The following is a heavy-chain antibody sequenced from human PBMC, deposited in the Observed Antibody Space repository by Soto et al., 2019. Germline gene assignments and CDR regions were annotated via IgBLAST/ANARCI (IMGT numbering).Heavy chain of an antibody. CDR3: ARVRLNYDILTGYYSPAVLPDY. CDR2: MNPNSGNT. Sequence: QVQLVQSGAEVKKPGASVKVSCKASGYTFTSYDINWVRQATGQGLEWMGWMNPNSGNTGYAQKFQGRVTMTRKTSISTASMELSSLRSEDTAVYYCARVRLNYDILTGYYSPAVLPDYWGQGTLVTVSS. V-gene: IGHV1-8*01. J-gene: IGHJ4*02. D-gene: IGHD3-9*01. CDR1: GYTFTSYD.